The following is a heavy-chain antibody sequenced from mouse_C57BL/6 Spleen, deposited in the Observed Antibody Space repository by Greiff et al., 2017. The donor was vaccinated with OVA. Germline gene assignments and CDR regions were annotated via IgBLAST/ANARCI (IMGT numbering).Heavy chain of an antibody. J-gene: IGHJ2*01. Sequence: VKLQQPGTELVKPGASVKLSCKASGYTFTSYWMHWVKQRPGQGLEWIGNINPSNGGTNYNEKFKSKATLTVDKSSSTAYMQLSSLTSEDSAVYYCARDYYGSRNYFDYWGQGTTLTVSS. CDR1: GYTFTSYW. CDR3: ARDYYGSRNYFDY. V-gene: IGHV1-53*01. CDR2: INPSNGGT. D-gene: IGHD1-1*01.